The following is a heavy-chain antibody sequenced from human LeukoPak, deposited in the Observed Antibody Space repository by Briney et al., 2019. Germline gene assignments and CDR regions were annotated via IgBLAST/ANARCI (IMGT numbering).Heavy chain of an antibody. CDR1: GYTLTELS. CDR3: AFSSYYLQGNYYYMDV. J-gene: IGHJ6*03. V-gene: IGHV1-24*01. D-gene: IGHD1-26*01. CDR2: FDPEDGET. Sequence: ASVKVSCKVSGYTLTELSMHWVRQAPGKGLEWMGGFDPEDGETIYAQKFQGRVTMTEDTSTDTAYMELRSLRSDDTAVYYCAFSSYYLQGNYYYMDVWGKGTTVTVSS.